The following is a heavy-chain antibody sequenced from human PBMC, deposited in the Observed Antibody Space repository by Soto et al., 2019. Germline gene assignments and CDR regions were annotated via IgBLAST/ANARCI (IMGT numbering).Heavy chain of an antibody. CDR2: IVVGSGNT. CDR3: VASTPRGGSGSPS. CDR1: GFTFTSSA. Sequence: QMQLVQSGPEVKKPGTSVKVSCKASGFTFTSSAVQWVRQARGQRLEWIGWIVVGSGNTNYAQKFQERVTITRDMSTSTAYMELSSLRSEDTAVYYCVASTPRGGSGSPSWGQGTLVTVSS. D-gene: IGHD6-19*01. V-gene: IGHV1-58*01. J-gene: IGHJ4*02.